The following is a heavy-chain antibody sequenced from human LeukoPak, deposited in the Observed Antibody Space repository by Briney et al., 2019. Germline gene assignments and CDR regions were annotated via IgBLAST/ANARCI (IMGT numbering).Heavy chain of an antibody. CDR2: ISYDGTNK. D-gene: IGHD2-2*01. Sequence: GGSLRLSCAVSAFTFSSYAMHWVRQARGKGLEWVAVISYDGTNKYYTDSVRGRFTISRDNSKNTLYLQMNSLRAEDTAVYYCARDTCSTRCYLDYWGQGTLVTVSS. CDR3: ARDTCSTRCYLDY. CDR1: AFTFSSYA. V-gene: IGHV3-30-3*01. J-gene: IGHJ4*02.